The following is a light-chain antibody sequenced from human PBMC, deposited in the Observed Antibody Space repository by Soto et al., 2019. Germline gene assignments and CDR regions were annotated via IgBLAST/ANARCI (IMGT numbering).Light chain of an antibody. J-gene: IGLJ1*01. CDR2: EVS. CDR3: SSYTSSITYI. CDR1: SSDIGGYNY. Sequence: QFALTQPASVSGSPGQSITISCTGTSSDIGGYNYVCWYQQHPGKAPNLMIYEVSNRPSGVSNRFSGSKSGNTASLTISGLQAEDEADYYCSSYTSSITYIFGTGTKVTVL. V-gene: IGLV2-14*01.